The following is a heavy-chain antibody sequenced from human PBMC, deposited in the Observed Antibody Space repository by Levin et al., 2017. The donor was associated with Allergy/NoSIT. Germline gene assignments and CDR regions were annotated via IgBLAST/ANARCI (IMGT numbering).Heavy chain of an antibody. CDR3: ARAGAVWGSYRPPYYFDS. CDR2: ISHSGST. D-gene: IGHD3-16*02. Sequence: SQTLSLTCAVSGDSVTSSGYSWAWIRQPPGQGLEWIGQISHSGSTFYNPSLKSRVSISLGRSKNLFSLTLISVTAADTAVYYCARAGAVWGSYRPPYYFDSWGQGTLVTVSS. V-gene: IGHV4-30-2*01. CDR1: GDSVTSSGYS. J-gene: IGHJ5*01.